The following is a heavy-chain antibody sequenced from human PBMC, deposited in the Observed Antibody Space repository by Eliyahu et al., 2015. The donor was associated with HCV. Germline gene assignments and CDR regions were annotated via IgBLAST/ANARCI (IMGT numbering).Heavy chain of an antibody. Sequence: QVQLVQSGAEVKMPGASVIISCKSSGYTFSSNFIHWVRQAPGQGLEWMGRIHPSVAATIYAQNIQGRLTITRDTSTSTVYMELSSLRSEDTAVYFCARDNDKHTFDYWGQGTLVTVSS. CDR1: GYTFSSNF. CDR2: IHPSVAAT. CDR3: ARDNDKHTFDY. J-gene: IGHJ4*02. V-gene: IGHV1-46*01.